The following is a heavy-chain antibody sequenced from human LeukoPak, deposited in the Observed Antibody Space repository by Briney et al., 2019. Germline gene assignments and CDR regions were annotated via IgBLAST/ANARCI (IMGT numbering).Heavy chain of an antibody. CDR2: IYYSGST. CDR3: ARVTGYMIEDYFDY. D-gene: IGHD3-22*01. CDR1: GGSISSYY. V-gene: IGHV4-59*01. J-gene: IGHJ4*02. Sequence: SETLSLACTVSGGSISSYYWSWIRQPPGKGLEWIGYIYYSGSTNFNPSLKSRVTISVDTSKNQFSLKLRSVTAADTAVYYCARVTGYMIEDYFDYWGQGTLVTVSS.